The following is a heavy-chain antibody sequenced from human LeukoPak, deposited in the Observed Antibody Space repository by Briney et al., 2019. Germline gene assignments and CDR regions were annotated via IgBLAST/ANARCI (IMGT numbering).Heavy chain of an antibody. CDR3: ARDNPRESPFDY. Sequence: GGSLGLSCAASGFTFSSYSMNWVRQAPGKGLEWVSSISSSSSYIYYADSVKGRFTISRDNAKNSLYLQMNSLRAEDTAVYYCARDNPRESPFDYWGQGTLVTVSS. D-gene: IGHD1-14*01. V-gene: IGHV3-21*01. CDR1: GFTFSSYS. CDR2: ISSSSSYI. J-gene: IGHJ4*02.